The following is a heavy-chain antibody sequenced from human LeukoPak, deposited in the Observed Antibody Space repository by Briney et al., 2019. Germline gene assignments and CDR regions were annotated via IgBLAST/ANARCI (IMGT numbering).Heavy chain of an antibody. V-gene: IGHV3-30*03. CDR1: GFTFSSYG. CDR2: ISYDGSEK. D-gene: IGHD3-10*01. J-gene: IGHJ4*02. Sequence: GGSLRLSCAASGFTFSSYGMHWVRQAPGKGLEWVAVISYDGSEKYYVDSVKGRFTISRDNAKNSLYLQMNSLRAEDTAVYYCARDLWFGELSSDYWGQGTLVTVSS. CDR3: ARDLWFGELSSDY.